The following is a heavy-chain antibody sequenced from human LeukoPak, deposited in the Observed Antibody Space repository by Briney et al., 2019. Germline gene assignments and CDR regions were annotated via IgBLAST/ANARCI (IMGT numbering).Heavy chain of an antibody. CDR2: IYYSGST. CDR1: GGSVSSGTYY. CDR3: ARDGDY. V-gene: IGHV4-61*01. J-gene: IGHJ4*02. Sequence: PSETLSLTCTVSGGSVSSGTYYWSWIRQPPGKGLEWIGYIYYSGSTNYNPSLKSRVTISADTSKNQFPLKLSSVTAADTAVYYCARDGDYWGQGTLVTVSS.